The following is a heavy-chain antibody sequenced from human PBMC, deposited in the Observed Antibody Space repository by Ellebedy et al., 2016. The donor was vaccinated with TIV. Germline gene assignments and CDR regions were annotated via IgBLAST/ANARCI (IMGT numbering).Heavy chain of an antibody. Sequence: PSETLSLTCSVSGGSISSYYWNWIRQPPGKGLEWIGYIHYSGSTNYNPSLKSRVTMSVDTSKNQLSLKLSSVSAADTAVYYCVGNYDILTGYYNDHDMDVWGLGTTVTVSS. CDR2: IHYSGST. J-gene: IGHJ6*02. CDR3: VGNYDILTGYYNDHDMDV. V-gene: IGHV4-59*01. CDR1: GGSISSYY. D-gene: IGHD3-9*01.